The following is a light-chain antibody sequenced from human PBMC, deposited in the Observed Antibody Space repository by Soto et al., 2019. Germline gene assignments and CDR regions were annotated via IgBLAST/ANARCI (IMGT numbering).Light chain of an antibody. Sequence: QSALTQPRSVSGSPGQSVTISCTGTSSDVGGYNYVSWYQQHPDKAPKLMIYDVSWRPSGVPDRFSGSKSGNTASLTISGLEAEDEADYYCCSYAGTYSVVFGGGTKVTVL. V-gene: IGLV2-11*01. CDR1: SSDVGGYNY. CDR3: CSYAGTYSVV. J-gene: IGLJ2*01. CDR2: DVS.